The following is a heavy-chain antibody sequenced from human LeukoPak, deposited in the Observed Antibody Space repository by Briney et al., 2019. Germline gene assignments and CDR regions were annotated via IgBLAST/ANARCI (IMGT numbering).Heavy chain of an antibody. Sequence: ASVKVSCKASGYTFTGYYMHWVRQAPGQGLEWMGRINPNSGGTNYAQKFQGRVTMTTDTSTSTAYMELRSLRSDDTAVYYCARSGLTLRLGTHSKPGGMDVWGQGTTVIVSS. V-gene: IGHV1-2*06. D-gene: IGHD3-16*01. J-gene: IGHJ6*02. CDR2: INPNSGGT. CDR1: GYTFTGYY. CDR3: ARSGLTLRLGTHSKPGGMDV.